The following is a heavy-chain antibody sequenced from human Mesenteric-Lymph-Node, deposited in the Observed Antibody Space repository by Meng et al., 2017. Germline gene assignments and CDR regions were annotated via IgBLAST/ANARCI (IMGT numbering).Heavy chain of an antibody. CDR1: GFTFSSSW. D-gene: IGHD2-15*01. V-gene: IGHV3-7*01. CDR2: IKQDGSEM. CDR3: ARALVGGYCSGGSCFGRDYYYGMDV. J-gene: IGHJ6*02. Sequence: GESLKISCAASGFTFSSSWMSWVRQAPGKGLEWVATIKQDGSEMLYVDSVKGRFTISRDNSKNTLYLQMNSLRAEDTAVYYCARALVGGYCSGGSCFGRDYYYGMDVWGQGTTVTVSS.